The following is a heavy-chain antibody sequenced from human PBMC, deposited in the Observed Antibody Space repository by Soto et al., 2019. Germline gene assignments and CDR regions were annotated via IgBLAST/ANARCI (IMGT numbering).Heavy chain of an antibody. V-gene: IGHV1-2*02. CDR1: GYTFTGYY. D-gene: IGHD1-26*01. Sequence: ASVKVSCKASGYTFTGYYVHWVRQAPGQGLEWMGWVNPKRGGTNYAQKFQGRVTMTSDTSISTAYMELSRLRSDDTAVYYCARDLYPGVVGTTTSGNFDYWGQGTLVTASS. CDR3: ARDLYPGVVGTTTSGNFDY. J-gene: IGHJ4*01. CDR2: VNPKRGGT.